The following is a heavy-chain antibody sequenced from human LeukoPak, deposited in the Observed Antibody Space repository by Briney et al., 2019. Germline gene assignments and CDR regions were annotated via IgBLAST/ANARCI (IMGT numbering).Heavy chain of an antibody. Sequence: SVKVSCKASGGTFSSYAISWVRQAPGQGLEWMGGIIPIFGTANYAQKFQGRVTITVDESTSTAYMELSSLRSEDTAVCYCARGDYSNYVGHYYYYYMDVWGKGTTVTVSS. CDR2: IIPIFGTA. V-gene: IGHV1-69*13. CDR1: GGTFSSYA. J-gene: IGHJ6*03. CDR3: ARGDYSNYVGHYYYYYMDV. D-gene: IGHD4-11*01.